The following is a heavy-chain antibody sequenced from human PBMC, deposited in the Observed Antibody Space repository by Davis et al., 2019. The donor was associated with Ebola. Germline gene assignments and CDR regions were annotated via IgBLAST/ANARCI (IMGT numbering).Heavy chain of an antibody. Sequence: GESLKISCSASGFSFSSYGMHWVRQAPGKGLEWVAGSWGDASDKFYADSVQGRFIIARDNSMDTLYLQMNRLRAEDTAVYHCARGGLPSYYFDYWGQGTLVTVSS. CDR3: ARGGLPSYYFDY. J-gene: IGHJ4*02. CDR2: SWGDASDK. V-gene: IGHV3-33*01. CDR1: GFSFSSYG. D-gene: IGHD3-10*01.